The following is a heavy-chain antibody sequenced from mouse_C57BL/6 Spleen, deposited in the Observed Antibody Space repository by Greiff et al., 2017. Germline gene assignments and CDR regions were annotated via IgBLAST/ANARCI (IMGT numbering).Heavy chain of an antibody. CDR2: INPNYGTT. V-gene: IGHV1-39*01. J-gene: IGHJ3*01. CDR3: AMALDYYGSSPFAY. CDR1: GYSFTDYN. Sequence: EVQLQQSGPELVKPGASVKISCKASGYSFTDYNMNWVKQSNGKSLEWIGVINPNYGTTSYNQKFKGKATLTVDQSSSTAYMQLNSLTSEDSAVYCGAMALDYYGSSPFAYWGQGTLVTVSA. D-gene: IGHD1-1*01.